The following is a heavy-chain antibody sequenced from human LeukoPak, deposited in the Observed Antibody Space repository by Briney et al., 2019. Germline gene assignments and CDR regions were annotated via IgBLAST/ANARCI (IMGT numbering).Heavy chain of an antibody. CDR2: IYYSGST. V-gene: IGHV4-59*08. CDR1: GGSISSYY. CDR3: ARGGGPPAFDI. Sequence: SETLSLTCTVSGGSISSYYWSWIRQPPGKGLEWIGYIYYSGSTNYNPSLKSRVTISVDTSKNQFSLKLSSVTAADAAVYYCARGGGPPAFDIWGQGTMVTVSS. D-gene: IGHD3-16*01. J-gene: IGHJ3*02.